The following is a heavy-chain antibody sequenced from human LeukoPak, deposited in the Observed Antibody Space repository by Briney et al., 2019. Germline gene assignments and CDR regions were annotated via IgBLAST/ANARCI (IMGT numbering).Heavy chain of an antibody. V-gene: IGHV4-59*01. CDR1: GGSISSYY. CDR3: AVGYCSSTSCSDPYYFDY. J-gene: IGHJ4*02. D-gene: IGHD2-2*01. Sequence: SETLSLTCTVSGGSISSYYWSCIRQPPGKGLEWIGYIYYSGSTNYNPSLKSRVTISVDTSKNQFSLKLSSVTAADTAVYYCAVGYCSSTSCSDPYYFDYWGQGTLVTVSS. CDR2: IYYSGST.